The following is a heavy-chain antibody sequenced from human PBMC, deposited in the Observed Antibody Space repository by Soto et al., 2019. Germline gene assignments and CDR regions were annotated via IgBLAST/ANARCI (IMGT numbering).Heavy chain of an antibody. D-gene: IGHD5-18*01. J-gene: IGHJ4*02. CDR3: ARVYGYGYGHFDV. CDR1: GYIFTKHG. CDR2: ISAHNGYT. Sequence: QVQLVQSGAEVREPGASVKVSCKTSGYIFTKHGISWVRQAPGQGLEWLGWISAHNGYTNYAENFQGRLTLTTNRSTSTAYMELRSLRSDDTAIYYCARVYGYGYGHFDVWGQGTLVTASS. V-gene: IGHV1-18*01.